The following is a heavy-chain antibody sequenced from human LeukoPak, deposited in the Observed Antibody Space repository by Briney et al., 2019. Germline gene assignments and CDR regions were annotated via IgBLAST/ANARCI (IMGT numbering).Heavy chain of an antibody. V-gene: IGHV4-4*02. CDR1: GGSISSSNW. D-gene: IGHD6-19*01. J-gene: IGHJ4*02. CDR3: ARESVAVAGIDY. CDR2: IYHSGST. Sequence: PSETLSLTCAVSGGSISSSNWWSWVRQPPGKGLEWIGEIYHSGSTNYNPSLRSRVTISVDTSKNQFSLKLSSVTAADTAVYYCARESVAVAGIDYWGQGTLVTVSS.